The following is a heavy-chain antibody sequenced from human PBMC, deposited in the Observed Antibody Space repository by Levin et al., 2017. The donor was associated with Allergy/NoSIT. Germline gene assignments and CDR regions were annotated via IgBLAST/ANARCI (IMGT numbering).Heavy chain of an antibody. J-gene: IGHJ5*02. CDR2: IKEDGSDK. Sequence: PGGSLRLSCAASGFTFNNYWMSWVRQAPGKGLEWVTNIKEDGSDKYYVDSVKGRFTISRDNAKNSLYLQMNSLRAEDTAVYYCARDHLKGSGVLDVSPVSWGQGTLVTVSS. D-gene: IGHD3-16*01. V-gene: IGHV3-7*04. CDR3: ARDHLKGSGVLDVSPVS. CDR1: GFTFNNYW.